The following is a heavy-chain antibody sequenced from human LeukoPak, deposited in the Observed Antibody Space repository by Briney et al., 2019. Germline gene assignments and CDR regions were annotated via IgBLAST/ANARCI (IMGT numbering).Heavy chain of an antibody. D-gene: IGHD1-20*01. V-gene: IGHV3-30*02. J-gene: IGHJ5*02. CDR1: GFTFSSYG. CDR2: IRYDGSNK. CDR3: AKDGIPTYNWNPDWFDP. Sequence: PGGSLRLSCAASGFTFSSYGMHWVRQAPGKGLEWVAFIRYDGSNKYYADSVKGRFTISRDNSKNTLYLQMNSLRAEDTAVYYCAKDGIPTYNWNPDWFDPWGQGTLVTVSS.